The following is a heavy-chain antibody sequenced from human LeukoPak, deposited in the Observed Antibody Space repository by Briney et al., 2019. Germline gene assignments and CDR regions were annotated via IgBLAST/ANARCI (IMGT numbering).Heavy chain of an antibody. D-gene: IGHD1-26*01. V-gene: IGHV4-34*01. CDR3: ASIPIVGATAY. Sequence: PSETLSLTCAVYGGSFSGYYWSWIRQPPGKGLEWIGEINHSGSTNYNPSLKSRVTISVDTSKNQFSLKLSSVTAADTAVYYCASIPIVGATAYWGQGTLVTVSS. J-gene: IGHJ4*02. CDR2: INHSGST. CDR1: GGSFSGYY.